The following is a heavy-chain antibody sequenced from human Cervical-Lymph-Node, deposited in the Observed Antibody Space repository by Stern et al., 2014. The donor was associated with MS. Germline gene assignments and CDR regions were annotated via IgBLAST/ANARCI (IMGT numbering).Heavy chain of an antibody. J-gene: IGHJ5*02. V-gene: IGHV1-24*01. CDR2: LDPADGET. CDR1: GHTLTEIS. Sequence: DQLVESGAEVKKPGTSVKVSCRASGHTLTEISIHWVRQTPGKGLEWMGGLDPADGETIYAQNFQGRVTMTEDTSTDTAYMELSSLRSDDTAVYYCTTSEFDPWGQGTLVTVSS. CDR3: TTSEFDP.